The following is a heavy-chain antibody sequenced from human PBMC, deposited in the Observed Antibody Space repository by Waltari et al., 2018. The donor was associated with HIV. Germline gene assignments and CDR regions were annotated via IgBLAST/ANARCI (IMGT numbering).Heavy chain of an antibody. J-gene: IGHJ4*02. V-gene: IGHV3-49*04. CDR1: GFTFGYNA. Sequence: EVQLVESGGGLVQPGRSLRLSCTASGFTFGYNAMSWVRQAPGKGLEWVGFIRSKAYGGTTEYAASVKGRFTISRDDSKSIAYLQMNSLKTEDTAVYYCIRDRVVAGTVYWGQGTLVTVSS. D-gene: IGHD6-19*01. CDR3: IRDRVVAGTVY. CDR2: IRSKAYGGTT.